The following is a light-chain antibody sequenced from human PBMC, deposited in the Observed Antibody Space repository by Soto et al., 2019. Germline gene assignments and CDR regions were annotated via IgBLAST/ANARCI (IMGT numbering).Light chain of an antibody. J-gene: IGKJ5*01. V-gene: IGKV1-5*03. Sequence: DIQMTQSPSTLSASVGDRVTITCRASRTISSWLAWYQQKPGKAPILLIYKASSLESGVPSRFSGSGSGTEFTLTISSLQPDDFSVYYCQQRYDWPVTFGQGTRLEIK. CDR1: RTISSW. CDR2: KAS. CDR3: QQRYDWPVT.